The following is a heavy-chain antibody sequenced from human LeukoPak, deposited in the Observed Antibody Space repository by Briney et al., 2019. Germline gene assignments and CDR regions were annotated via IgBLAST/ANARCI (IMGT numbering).Heavy chain of an antibody. D-gene: IGHD6-13*01. V-gene: IGHV4-61*02. Sequence: PSQTLSLTCTVSGGSISSGSYYWSWIRQPAGKGLEWIGRIYTSGSTNYNPFLKSRVTISVDTSKNQFSLKLSSVTAADTAVYYCARDQQQLYADGAFDIWGQGTMVTVSS. J-gene: IGHJ3*02. CDR3: ARDQQQLYADGAFDI. CDR2: IYTSGST. CDR1: GGSISSGSYY.